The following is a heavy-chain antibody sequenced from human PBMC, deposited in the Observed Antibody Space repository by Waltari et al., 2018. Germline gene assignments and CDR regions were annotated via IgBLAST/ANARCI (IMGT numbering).Heavy chain of an antibody. J-gene: IGHJ4*02. V-gene: IGHV4-34*01. Sequence: QVQLQQWGAGLLKPSETLSLTCAVFGGSFSDFYWSWIRQPPGKGLEWIAEINHSGGNNYNPSLKSRVPIAVDTPKRQFSLKFASVIDADTAVYYCARGGEVVAATPDPFDYWGQGTLVTVSS. CDR2: INHSGGN. D-gene: IGHD2-15*01. CDR3: ARGGEVVAATPDPFDY. CDR1: GGSFSDFY.